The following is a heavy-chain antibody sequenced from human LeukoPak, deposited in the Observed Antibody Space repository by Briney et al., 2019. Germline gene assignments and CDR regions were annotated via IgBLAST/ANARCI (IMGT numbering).Heavy chain of an antibody. D-gene: IGHD6-13*01. CDR3: ARAGYSSSWLLY. J-gene: IGHJ4*02. Sequence: GGSLRLSCTASGFTFSDYNFNWVRQAPGKGLEWVSSISSSSSYIYYADSVKGRFTISRDNAKNSLYLQMNSLKAEDTAVYYCARAGYSSSWLLYWGQGTLVTVSS. V-gene: IGHV3-21*01. CDR2: ISSSSSYI. CDR1: GFTFSDYN.